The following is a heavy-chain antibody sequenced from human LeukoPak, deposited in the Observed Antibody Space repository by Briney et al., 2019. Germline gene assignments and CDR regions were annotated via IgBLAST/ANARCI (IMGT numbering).Heavy chain of an antibody. Sequence: SETLSLTCAVYGGSFSGYYWSWIRQPPGKGLEWIGEINHSGSTNYNPSLKSRVAISVDTSKNQFSLKLSSVTAADTAVYYCARGRPPITIFGVVIEDPYYYYGMDVWGQGTTVTVSS. CDR3: ARGRPPITIFGVVIEDPYYYYGMDV. J-gene: IGHJ6*02. CDR1: GGSFSGYY. D-gene: IGHD3-3*01. V-gene: IGHV4-34*01. CDR2: INHSGST.